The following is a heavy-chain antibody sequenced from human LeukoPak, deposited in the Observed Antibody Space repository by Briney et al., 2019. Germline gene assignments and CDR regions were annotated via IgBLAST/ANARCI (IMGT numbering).Heavy chain of an antibody. V-gene: IGHV3-33*01. CDR3: ASRAHYVWGSYPDAFDI. J-gene: IGHJ3*02. D-gene: IGHD3-16*02. CDR2: IWYDGSNK. CDR1: GFTFSSYG. Sequence: PGGSLRLSRAASGFTFSSYGMHWVRQAPGKGLEWVAVIWYDGSNKYYADSVKGRFTISRDNSKNTLYLQMNSLRAEDTAVYYCASRAHYVWGSYPDAFDIWGQGTMVTVSS.